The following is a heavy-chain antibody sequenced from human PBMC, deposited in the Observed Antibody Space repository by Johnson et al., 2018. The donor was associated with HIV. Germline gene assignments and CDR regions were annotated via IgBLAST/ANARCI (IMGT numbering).Heavy chain of an antibody. Sequence: QMQLVESGGGVVQPGRSLRLSCAASGFTFSSYGMHWVRQAPGKGLEWVAVIWYDGSNKNYADSVKGRFTISRDNAKNSLYLQMNSLRAEDTAWYYCAKDRGEDSSLHDAFDIWGQGTMVTVSS. J-gene: IGHJ3*02. V-gene: IGHV3-33*03. CDR2: IWYDGSNK. CDR3: AKDRGEDSSLHDAFDI. D-gene: IGHD6-6*01. CDR1: GFTFSSYG.